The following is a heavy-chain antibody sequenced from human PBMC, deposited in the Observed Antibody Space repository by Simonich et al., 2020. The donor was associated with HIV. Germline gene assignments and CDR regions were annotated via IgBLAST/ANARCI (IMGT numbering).Heavy chain of an antibody. CDR1: GFTFSSYA. CDR3: ASGGSISSVWADDY. Sequence: QVQLVESGGGVVQPGRSLRLSCAASGFTFSSYAMHWVRQAPGKGLEWVAVISDDGSNKYYADSVKGRFTISRDNSKNTLYLQMNSLRAEHTAVYYCASGGSISSVWADDYWGQGTLVTVSS. D-gene: IGHD3-16*01. V-gene: IGHV3-30*07. J-gene: IGHJ4*02. CDR2: ISDDGSNK.